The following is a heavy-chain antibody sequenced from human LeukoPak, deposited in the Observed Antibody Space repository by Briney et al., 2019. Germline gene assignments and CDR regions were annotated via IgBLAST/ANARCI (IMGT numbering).Heavy chain of an antibody. Sequence: GESLKISCKGSGYSFTNYWIGWVRQMPGKGLEWMGIIYPADSDTRYSPSFQGQATISADKSISTAYLQWSSLKASDTAMYYCATSVDYGDYGDVFDIWGQGTMVTVSS. D-gene: IGHD4-17*01. V-gene: IGHV5-51*01. CDR1: GYSFTNYW. CDR3: ATSVDYGDYGDVFDI. J-gene: IGHJ3*02. CDR2: IYPADSDT.